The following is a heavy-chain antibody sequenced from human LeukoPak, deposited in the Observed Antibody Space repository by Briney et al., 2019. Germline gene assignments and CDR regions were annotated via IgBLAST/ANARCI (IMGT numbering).Heavy chain of an antibody. Sequence: GASVKVSCKASGYSLTSYYMHCVRQAPGQGLEWMGIINPSGGSTTYPQKFQGRVTMTRDTSTSTVYMELSSLRSEDTAVYYCARGAMVRGVKHYYYGMDVWGQGTTVTVSS. D-gene: IGHD3-10*01. CDR3: ARGAMVRGVKHYYYGMDV. V-gene: IGHV1-46*01. CDR1: GYSLTSYY. CDR2: INPSGGST. J-gene: IGHJ6*02.